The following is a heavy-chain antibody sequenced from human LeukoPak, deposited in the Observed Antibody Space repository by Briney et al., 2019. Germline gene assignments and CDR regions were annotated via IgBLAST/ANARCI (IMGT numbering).Heavy chain of an antibody. CDR3: ATDRGSVLTGYYTFDY. V-gene: IGHV1-69*04. J-gene: IGHJ4*02. CDR1: GGTFSSYA. Sequence: SVKVSCKASGGTFSSYAISWVRQAPGQGLEWMGRIIPILGIANYAQKFQGRVTITADKSTSTAYMELSSLRSEDTAVYYCATDRGSVLTGYYTFDYWGQGTLVTVSS. D-gene: IGHD3-9*01. CDR2: IIPILGIA.